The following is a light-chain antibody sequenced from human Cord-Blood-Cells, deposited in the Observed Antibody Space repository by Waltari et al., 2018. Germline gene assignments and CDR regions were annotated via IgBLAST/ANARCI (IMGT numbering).Light chain of an antibody. CDR1: QGISNS. J-gene: IGKJ2*01. CDR2: APS. CDR3: QHYYSTPYT. V-gene: IGKV1-NL1*01. Sequence: DIQLTQSPSSLSASVGDRVTITCRASQGISNSLDWYQQKPGKSPKLLLYAPSRLESGVPSRFSGSGSGTDYTLTISSLQPEDFATYYCQHYYSTPYTFGQGTKLEIK.